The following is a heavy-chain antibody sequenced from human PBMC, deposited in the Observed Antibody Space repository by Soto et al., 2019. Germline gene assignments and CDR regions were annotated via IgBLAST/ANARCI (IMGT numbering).Heavy chain of an antibody. CDR3: VRDGDCITPSCYGNWFDP. CDR2: INSDASHT. CDR1: GFTFSTYW. J-gene: IGHJ5*02. D-gene: IGHD2-2*01. Sequence: EVQLVESGGGLVQPGGSLRLSCAASGFTFSTYWMHWIRQVPGKGLEWVSRINSDASHTYYADSVKGRFTISRDNAKNTLHLEMKSLRAEDTAVYYCVRDGDCITPSCYGNWFDPWGQGTLVTVSS. V-gene: IGHV3-74*01.